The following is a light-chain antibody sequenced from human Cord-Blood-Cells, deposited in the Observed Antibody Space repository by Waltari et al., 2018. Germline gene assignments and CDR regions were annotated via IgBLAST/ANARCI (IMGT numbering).Light chain of an antibody. Sequence: DIQMTQSPSSLSASVGDRVTITCRASQSISSYLNWYQQKPGNAPKLLIYAASSLQSGVPSRFSGSGSGTDFTRTISSLQPEDFATYYCQQSYSTPWTFGQGTKVEIK. V-gene: IGKV1-39*01. CDR3: QQSYSTPWT. J-gene: IGKJ1*01. CDR2: AAS. CDR1: QSISSY.